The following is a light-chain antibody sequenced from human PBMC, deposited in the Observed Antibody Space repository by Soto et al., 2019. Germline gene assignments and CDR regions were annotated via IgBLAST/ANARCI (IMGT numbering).Light chain of an antibody. Sequence: EIVVTQSPGTLSLSPGERGTLSCRASQSVSRNNLAWYQQRPGQPPRLFIYGASSRAPGIPDRFSGSGSGTDFTLTISRLEPEDSAVYFCQQYDRPPYSFGQGTKLDIK. V-gene: IGKV3-20*01. CDR3: QQYDRPPYS. J-gene: IGKJ2*01. CDR1: QSVSRNN. CDR2: GAS.